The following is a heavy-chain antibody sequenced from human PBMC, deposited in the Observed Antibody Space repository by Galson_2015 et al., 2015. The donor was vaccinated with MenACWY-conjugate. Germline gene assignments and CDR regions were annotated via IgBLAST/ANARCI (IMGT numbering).Heavy chain of an antibody. Sequence: SLRLSCAASGFTFSNFGMHWVRQAPGKGLEWVAVTWYDGNNENYADSVKGRFTISRDNSQNTLYLQMNSLRAEDTAIYYCARRTPGSDSLWGMDVWGQGTTVTVSS. D-gene: IGHD2-21*01. CDR3: ARRTPGSDSLWGMDV. CDR1: GFTFSNFG. V-gene: IGHV3-33*01. J-gene: IGHJ6*02. CDR2: TWYDGNNE.